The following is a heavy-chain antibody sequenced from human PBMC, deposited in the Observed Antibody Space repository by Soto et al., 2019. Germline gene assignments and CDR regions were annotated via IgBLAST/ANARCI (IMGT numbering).Heavy chain of an antibody. CDR1: GFTVSSNY. Sequence: PGWSLRLSCAASGFTVSSNYMSWVRQAPGKGLEWVSFIYSGGSTYYADSVKGRFTISRDNSKNTLYLQMNSLRAEDTAVYYCARELYRHNAFDIRGQGKMVTV. CDR3: ARELYRHNAFDI. CDR2: IYSGGST. J-gene: IGHJ3*02. V-gene: IGHV3-66*01.